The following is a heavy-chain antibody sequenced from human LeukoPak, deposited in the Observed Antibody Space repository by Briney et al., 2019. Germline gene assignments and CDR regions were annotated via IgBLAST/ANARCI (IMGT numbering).Heavy chain of an antibody. Sequence: GGSLRLSCAASGFTFSSFSMNWVRQAPGKGLEWVSSISSRSTYIYYADSVRGRFTISRDNAKNSLYLQMNSLRAEDTAVYYCARVPSDIVVVEPATPDFWGQGTLVTVSS. J-gene: IGHJ4*02. D-gene: IGHD2-15*01. CDR1: GFTFSSFS. CDR2: ISSRSTYI. CDR3: ARVPSDIVVVEPATPDF. V-gene: IGHV3-21*01.